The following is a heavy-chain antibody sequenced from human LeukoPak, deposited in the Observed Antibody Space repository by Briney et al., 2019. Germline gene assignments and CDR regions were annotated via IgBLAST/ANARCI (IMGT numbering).Heavy chain of an antibody. D-gene: IGHD3-10*01. CDR3: ASIRGAAGGY. J-gene: IGHJ4*02. CDR2: ISYDGSNK. V-gene: IGHV3-30-3*01. CDR1: GFTFSSYA. Sequence: GGSLRLSCAASGFTFSSYAMHWVRQAPGKGLEWVAVISYDGSNKYYADSVKGRFTISRDNSKNTLYLQMNSLRAEDTAVYYCASIRGAAGGYWGQGTLVTVSS.